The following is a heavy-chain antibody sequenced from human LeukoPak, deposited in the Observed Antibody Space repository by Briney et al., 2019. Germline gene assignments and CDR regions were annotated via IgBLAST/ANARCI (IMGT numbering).Heavy chain of an antibody. CDR3: ARVRDLWFGDFDY. V-gene: IGHV1-8*01. CDR2: INPNSGDT. Sequence: GASVKVSCKGSGYTFTSYDINWVRQATGQGLEWMGWINPNSGDTGYAQKFQGRVTLTRNTPLSTAYMELSSLRSDDTAVYYCARVRDLWFGDFDYWGQGTLVTVSS. J-gene: IGHJ4*02. D-gene: IGHD3-10*01. CDR1: GYTFTSYD.